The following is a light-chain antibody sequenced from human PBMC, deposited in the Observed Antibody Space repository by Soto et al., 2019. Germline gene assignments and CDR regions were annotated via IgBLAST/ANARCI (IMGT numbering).Light chain of an antibody. J-gene: IGKJ5*01. CDR2: GAS. CDR1: QSVSSN. CDR3: QKYNNWPAIT. V-gene: IGKV3-15*01. Sequence: EIVMTQSPATLSVSPGERATLSCRASQSVSSNLAWYQQRPGQAPRLLISGASNRATGIPDRLSGSGSGTEFTLTISRLQSEDFAVYYCQKYNNWPAITFGQGTRLEIK.